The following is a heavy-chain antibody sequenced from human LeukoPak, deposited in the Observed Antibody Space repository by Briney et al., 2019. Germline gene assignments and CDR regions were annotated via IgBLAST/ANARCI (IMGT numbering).Heavy chain of an antibody. CDR2: IYYNGKT. D-gene: IGHD3-22*01. CDR1: GGSITSAGHY. V-gene: IGHV4-31*03. CDR3: ARVGVRTYDSSLDY. J-gene: IGHJ4*02. Sequence: KPSETLSLTCTVTGGSITSAGHYWSWVRQHPGKGLEWIGYIYYNGKTYYNPALKSRATVSFDTSKNQFSVRPSPVSAADTAVYYCARVGVRTYDSSLDYWGQGTLVTVSS.